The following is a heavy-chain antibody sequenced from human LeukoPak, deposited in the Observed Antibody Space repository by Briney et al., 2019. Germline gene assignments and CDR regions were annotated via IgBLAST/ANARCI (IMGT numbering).Heavy chain of an antibody. V-gene: IGHV3-23*01. CDR2: ISGDGTET. Sequence: GGSLRLSCAASGFSFDDYTMHWVRQAPRKGLEWVSTISGDGTETFYADSVKGRFTISRDNSKNTHYLQMSSLRAEDTGIYYCAKGGHYSFFDYWGRGTLVTVSS. CDR1: GFSFDDYT. J-gene: IGHJ4*02. D-gene: IGHD4-11*01. CDR3: AKGGHYSFFDY.